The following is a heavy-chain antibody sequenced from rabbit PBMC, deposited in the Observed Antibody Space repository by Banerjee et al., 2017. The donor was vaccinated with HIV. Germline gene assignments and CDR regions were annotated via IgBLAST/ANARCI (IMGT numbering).Heavy chain of an antibody. CDR3: ARSIDAGDAGYGYALGNL. CDR1: GFSFSNKYV. D-gene: IGHD6-1*01. J-gene: IGHJ4*01. V-gene: IGHV1S45*01. Sequence: QEQLEESGGDLVKPEGSLTLTCTASGFSFSNKYVMCWVRQAPGKGLEWIACINTSSGNTVYASWAKGRFTISKTSSTTVTLQMTSLTAADTATYFCARSIDAGDAGYGYALGNLWGQGTLVTVS. CDR2: INTSSGNT.